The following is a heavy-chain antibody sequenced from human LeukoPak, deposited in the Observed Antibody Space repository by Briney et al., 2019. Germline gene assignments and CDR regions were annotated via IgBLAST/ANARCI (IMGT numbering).Heavy chain of an antibody. J-gene: IGHJ6*02. Sequence: SENLSLTCAVDAGSFSGYYGSWIRQPPWKGLEWMGEINHSGSTNYNPSLKSRVTISVDTSKNQFSLKLSSVTAADTAVYYCARGVGYCSSTSCYYYYGMDVWGQGTTVTVSS. CDR3: ARGVGYCSSTSCYYYYGMDV. CDR2: INHSGST. D-gene: IGHD2-2*01. CDR1: AGSFSGYY. V-gene: IGHV4-34*01.